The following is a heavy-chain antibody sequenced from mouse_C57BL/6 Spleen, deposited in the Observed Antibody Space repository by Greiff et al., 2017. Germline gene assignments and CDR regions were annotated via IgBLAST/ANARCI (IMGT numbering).Heavy chain of an antibody. CDR2: IYPRSGNT. J-gene: IGHJ4*01. CDR3: SRSGDGVDYYAMDY. V-gene: IGHV1-81*01. CDR1: GYTFTSYG. D-gene: IGHD1-1*02. Sequence: VQLQQSGAELARPGASVKLSCKASGYTFTSYGISWVKQRTGQGLEWIGEIYPRSGNTYYNEKFKGKATLTADKSSSTAYMELRSLTSEDSAVYFCSRSGDGVDYYAMDYWGKGTSVTVSS.